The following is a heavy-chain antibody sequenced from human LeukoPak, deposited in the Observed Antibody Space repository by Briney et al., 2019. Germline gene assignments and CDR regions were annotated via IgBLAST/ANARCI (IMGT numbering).Heavy chain of an antibody. CDR3: ATYSILNAREFRY. Sequence: GGSLRLSCAASGFTFSSYAMSWVRQAPGKGLEWVSSIGASGGSTFYADSVKGRFTISRDNSKNTLYLQMNSLGADDTAVYYCATYSILNAREFRYWGQGTLVTVTS. CDR2: IGASGGST. D-gene: IGHD4-11*01. CDR1: GFTFSSYA. J-gene: IGHJ1*01. V-gene: IGHV3-23*01.